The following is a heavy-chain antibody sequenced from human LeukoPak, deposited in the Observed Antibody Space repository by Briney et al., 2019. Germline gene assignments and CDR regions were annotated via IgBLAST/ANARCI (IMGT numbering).Heavy chain of an antibody. J-gene: IGHJ3*02. CDR3: ARSRSTYYDFWSGYYSGEIDAFDI. CDR1: GYTFTSYG. V-gene: IGHV1-18*01. Sequence: ASVKVSCKASGYTFTSYGISWVRQAPGQGLEWMGWISAYNGNTNYAQKLQGRVTMTTDTSTSTAYMELRSLRSDDTAVYYCARSRSTYYDFWSGYYSGEIDAFDIWGQGTMVTVSS. D-gene: IGHD3-3*01. CDR2: ISAYNGNT.